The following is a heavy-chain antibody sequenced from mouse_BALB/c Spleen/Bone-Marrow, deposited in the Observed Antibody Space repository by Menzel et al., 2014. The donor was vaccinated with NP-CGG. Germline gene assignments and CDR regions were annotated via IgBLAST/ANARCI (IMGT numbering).Heavy chain of an antibody. Sequence: EVQRVESGGGLVQPGGSLKPSCAASGFDFSGYWMSRVRQAPGKGLEWIGEINPDSSTINYTPSLKDKFIISRDNAKNTLYLQMSKVRSEDTALYYCARLNYYGSLFVWGAGTTVTVSS. V-gene: IGHV4-1*02. D-gene: IGHD1-1*01. CDR1: GFDFSGYW. J-gene: IGHJ1*01. CDR2: INPDSSTI. CDR3: ARLNYYGSLFV.